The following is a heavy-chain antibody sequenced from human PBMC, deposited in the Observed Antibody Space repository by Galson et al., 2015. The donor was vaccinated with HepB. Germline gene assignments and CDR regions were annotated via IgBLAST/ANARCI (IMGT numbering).Heavy chain of an antibody. Sequence: SLRLSCAASGFTFSNYKVHWVRQAPGKGLEWVSSISSSSSYIYYADSVKGRFTISRDNAKNLLYLQMTSLRAEDTAVYYCARDNDYYGSGNCFDYWGQGTLVTVSS. CDR3: ARDNDYYGSGNCFDY. V-gene: IGHV3-21*01. CDR1: GFTFSNYK. CDR2: ISSSSSYI. J-gene: IGHJ4*02. D-gene: IGHD3-10*01.